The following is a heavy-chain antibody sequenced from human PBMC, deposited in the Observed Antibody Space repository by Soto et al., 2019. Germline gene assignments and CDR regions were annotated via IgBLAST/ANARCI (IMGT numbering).Heavy chain of an antibody. CDR1: GFTFDDYT. Sequence: SGGSLRLSCAASGFTFDDYTMHWVRQAPGKGLEWVAVIWYDGSNKYYADSVKGQFTNYRDNSKNTLYLQINSMRAEDTAVYYCARETYVFLIGYYWRQENRQWGNWFDPWGQGTLVTVSS. D-gene: IGHD3-3*01. CDR3: ARETYVFLIGYYWRQENRQWGNWFDP. V-gene: IGHV3-33*08. CDR2: IWYDGSNK. J-gene: IGHJ5*02.